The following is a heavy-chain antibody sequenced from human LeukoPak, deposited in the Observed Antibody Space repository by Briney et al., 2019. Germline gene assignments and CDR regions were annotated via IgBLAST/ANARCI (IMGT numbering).Heavy chain of an antibody. Sequence: SETLSLTCTVSGGSITSFYWNWIRQPAGKGLGWIGRIDTSGSTNYNPSLKSRVTMSVDTSKNQFSLRLRSVTAADTAIYYCARRAYYDTSGYYPTSGYFDLWGRGTLVTVSS. V-gene: IGHV4-4*07. D-gene: IGHD3-22*01. CDR2: IDTSGST. CDR1: GGSITSFY. J-gene: IGHJ2*01. CDR3: ARRAYYDTSGYYPTSGYFDL.